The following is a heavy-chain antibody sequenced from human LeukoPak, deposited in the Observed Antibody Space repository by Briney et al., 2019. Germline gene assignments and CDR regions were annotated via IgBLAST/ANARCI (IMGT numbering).Heavy chain of an antibody. V-gene: IGHV3-15*01. Sequence: GGSLRLFCAASGFTVSKAWMSWVRQAPGKGLEWVGRIKSKSDGGTTDHAAPVKGRFTISRDDSKNTLNLQMNSLKTEDTGVYYCTTYNSRDAFDIWGQGTMVTVSS. CDR1: GFTVSKAW. D-gene: IGHD2/OR15-2a*01. CDR3: TTYNSRDAFDI. J-gene: IGHJ3*02. CDR2: IKSKSDGGTT.